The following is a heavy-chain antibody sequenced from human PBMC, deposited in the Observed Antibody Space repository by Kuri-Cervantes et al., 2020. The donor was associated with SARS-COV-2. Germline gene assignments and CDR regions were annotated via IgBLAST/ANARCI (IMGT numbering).Heavy chain of an antibody. Sequence: ESLKISWTVSGGSMSSYYWSWSRQPPGKGLEWIGYIYYSGSTNYNPSLKSRVTISVDTSKNQFSLKLSSVTAADTAVYYCAGGSCWYTYYYYGMDVWGQGTTVTVSS. CDR3: AGGSCWYTYYYYGMDV. CDR2: IYYSGST. J-gene: IGHJ6*02. D-gene: IGHD6-19*01. V-gene: IGHV4-59*01. CDR1: GGSMSSYY.